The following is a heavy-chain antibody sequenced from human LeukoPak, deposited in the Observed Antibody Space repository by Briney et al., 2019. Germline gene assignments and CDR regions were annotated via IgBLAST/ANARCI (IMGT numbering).Heavy chain of an antibody. Sequence: ASVKVSCKASGYTFTSYGISWVRQAPGQGLEWMGWISAYNDNTNYAQKRQGRVTMTTDTSTSTAYMELRSLRSDDTAVYYCARDRVAVAGEHYYYYYGMDVWGQGTTVTVSS. CDR3: ARDRVAVAGEHYYYYYGMDV. J-gene: IGHJ6*02. CDR2: ISAYNDNT. V-gene: IGHV1-18*01. CDR1: GYTFTSYG. D-gene: IGHD6-19*01.